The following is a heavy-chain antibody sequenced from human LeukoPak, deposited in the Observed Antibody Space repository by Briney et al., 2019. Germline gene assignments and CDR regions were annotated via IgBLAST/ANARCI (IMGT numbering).Heavy chain of an antibody. J-gene: IGHJ4*02. D-gene: IGHD1-14*01. CDR1: GGSISSGGYY. CDR3: ARDSSSEYFDY. CDR2: IYYSGST. V-gene: IGHV4-31*03. Sequence: SETLSLTCTVSGGSISSGGYYWSWIRQHPGKGLEWIGYIYYSGSTYYNPSLKSRVTISVDTSKNQFSLKLSSVTAADTAVYYCARDSSSEYFDYWGQGTLVTVSS.